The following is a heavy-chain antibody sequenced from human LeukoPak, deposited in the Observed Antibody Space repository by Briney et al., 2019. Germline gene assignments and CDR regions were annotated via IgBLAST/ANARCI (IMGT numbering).Heavy chain of an antibody. CDR3: ARDPRRGSSACDYGFDY. Sequence: PSETLSLTCTVSGGSISGYYWSWIRQSAGKGLEWIGRLSTSGPTNYNPSLKSRVTMSLDTSNNHFSLKLSSVTAADTAVYYCARDPRRGSSACDYGFDYWGQGTLVTVSS. J-gene: IGHJ4*02. CDR1: GGSISGYY. V-gene: IGHV4-4*07. D-gene: IGHD5-12*01. CDR2: LSTSGPT.